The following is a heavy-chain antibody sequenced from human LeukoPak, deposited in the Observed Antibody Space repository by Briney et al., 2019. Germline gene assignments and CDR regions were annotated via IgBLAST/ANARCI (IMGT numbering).Heavy chain of an antibody. CDR3: ARTVGYSYGFFDY. J-gene: IGHJ4*02. V-gene: IGHV3-53*01. D-gene: IGHD5-18*01. CDR2: IYSGGSS. CDR1: GFTVSSNY. Sequence: GGSLRLSCAASGFTVSSNYMSWVRQAPGKGLEWVSVIYSGGSSYYADSVKGRFTISRDNSKNTLYLQMNSLRAEDTAVYYCARTVGYSYGFFDYWGQETLVTVSS.